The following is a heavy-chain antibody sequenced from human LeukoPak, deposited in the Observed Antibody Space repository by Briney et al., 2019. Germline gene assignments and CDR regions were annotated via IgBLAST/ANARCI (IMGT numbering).Heavy chain of an antibody. CDR2: ISSSGSTI. V-gene: IGHV3-48*03. J-gene: IGHJ5*02. D-gene: IGHD3-10*01. Sequence: PGGSLRLSCAASGFTSSSYEMNWVRQAPGKGLEWVSHISSSGSTIYYADSVKGRFTISRDNSKNSLYLQMNSMRAEDTAVYYCARFGYGSWFDPWGQGTLVTVSS. CDR3: ARFGYGSWFDP. CDR1: GFTSSSYE.